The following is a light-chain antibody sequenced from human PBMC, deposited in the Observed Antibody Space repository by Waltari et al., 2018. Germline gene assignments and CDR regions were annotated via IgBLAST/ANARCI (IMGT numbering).Light chain of an antibody. Sequence: QSALTQTASVSGSPGQSINISCTGTNRDGGGYDYVYCYQQHAGQAPKLVIYDVSNRPSGVSNRFSGSKSGNTASLTIAGLQAEDEANYYCNSYSTTSAPVVFGGGTTLTVL. J-gene: IGLJ2*01. CDR1: NRDGGGYDY. V-gene: IGLV2-14*03. CDR3: NSYSTTSAPVV. CDR2: DVS.